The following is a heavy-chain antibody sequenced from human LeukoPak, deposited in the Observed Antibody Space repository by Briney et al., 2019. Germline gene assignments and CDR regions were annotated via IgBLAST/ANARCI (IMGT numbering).Heavy chain of an antibody. CDR3: GASRQYVGAFDI. D-gene: IGHD3-16*01. CDR1: GFTFSTYE. Sequence: GGSLRLSCAASGFTFSTYELYWVRQAPGKGLEWISYISSGGTTIKYADSVRGRFTISRDDGRESLYLQMNSLRVEDTAIYYCGASRQYVGAFDIWGQGTLVSASS. J-gene: IGHJ3*02. V-gene: IGHV3-48*03. CDR2: ISSGGTTI.